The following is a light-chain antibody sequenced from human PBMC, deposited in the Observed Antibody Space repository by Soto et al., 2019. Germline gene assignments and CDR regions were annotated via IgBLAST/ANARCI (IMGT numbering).Light chain of an antibody. V-gene: IGKV3-15*01. J-gene: IGKJ4*01. CDR2: SAS. Sequence: ETVMTQSPATLSASPGESATLSCRASQSVNSDLAWYQQIPGQAPRLLIYSASTGATGGPARFSGSGSGTEFTLTISSLQSEDFAIYYCQQYNNWPLTFGGGIKVEI. CDR3: QQYNNWPLT. CDR1: QSVNSD.